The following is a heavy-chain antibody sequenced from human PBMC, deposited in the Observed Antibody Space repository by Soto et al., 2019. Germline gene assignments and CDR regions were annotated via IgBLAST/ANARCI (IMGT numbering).Heavy chain of an antibody. CDR2: IYTNGSP. CDR3: ARGAPDNDWAVFDC. D-gene: IGHD3-9*01. V-gene: IGHV3-66*01. CDR1: GFTVSSNH. J-gene: IGHJ4*02. Sequence: EVQLVESGGGLVQPGGSLRLSCAASGFTVSSNHMSWVRQAPGKGLEWVSVIYTNGSPQYADSVKDRFIISRDTPKNTLYLQMHNLRVEDTAVYYCARGAPDNDWAVFDCWGQGTLVTVSS.